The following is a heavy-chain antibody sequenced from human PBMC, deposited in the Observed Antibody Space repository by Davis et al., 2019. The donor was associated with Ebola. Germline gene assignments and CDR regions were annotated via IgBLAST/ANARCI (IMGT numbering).Heavy chain of an antibody. CDR2: IYYSGST. CDR1: GGSISSSNW. J-gene: IGHJ4*02. CDR3: ARVITDYGAKYFDY. D-gene: IGHD4-17*01. Sequence: SETLSLTCAVSGGSISSSNWWSWVRQPPGKGLEWIGSIYYSGSTYYNPSLKSRVTISVDTSKNQFSLKLSSVTAADTAVYYCARVITDYGAKYFDYWGQGTLVTVSS. V-gene: IGHV4-4*02.